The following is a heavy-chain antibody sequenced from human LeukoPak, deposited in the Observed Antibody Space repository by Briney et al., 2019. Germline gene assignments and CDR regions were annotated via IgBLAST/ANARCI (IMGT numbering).Heavy chain of an antibody. CDR1: GFTFSSYA. Sequence: GGSLRLSCAASGFTFSSYAMSWVRQAPGKGLEWVSAISGSGGSTYYADSVKGRFTISRDNSKNTLYLQMSSLRAEDTAVYYCAKDEKWLRLTGITDYWGQGTLVTVSS. CDR2: ISGSGGST. CDR3: AKDEKWLRLTGITDY. J-gene: IGHJ4*02. D-gene: IGHD5-12*01. V-gene: IGHV3-23*01.